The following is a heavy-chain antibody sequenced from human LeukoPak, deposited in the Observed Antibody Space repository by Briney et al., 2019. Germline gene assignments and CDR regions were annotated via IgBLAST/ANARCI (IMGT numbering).Heavy chain of an antibody. CDR1: GFTFRSYW. D-gene: IGHD2-15*01. CDR3: AREGIVGGWLDP. CDR2: IKSDGSRT. V-gene: IGHV3-74*01. Sequence: GGALRLLCAASGFTFRSYWMHWGRQVPRQGLGWVSRIKSDGSRTNYADSVKGRFTISRDNAKNTLYLQMNSLRAEDTAVYYCAREGIVGGWLDPWGQGTLVTVPS. J-gene: IGHJ5*02.